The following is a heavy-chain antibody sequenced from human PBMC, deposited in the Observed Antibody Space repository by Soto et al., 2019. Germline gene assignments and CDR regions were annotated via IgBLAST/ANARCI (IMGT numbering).Heavy chain of an antibody. CDR1: DGSISSYY. J-gene: IGHJ4*02. CDR3: AGDIRSGSYRFDY. D-gene: IGHD1-26*01. V-gene: IGHV4-59*08. CDR2: IYDSGST. Sequence: SETLSLTCTVSDGSISSYYWRWLRQPPGKGLEWIGYIYDSGSTLYNPSLKSRVTISVDRPNNQFSLKLRSVTAADTAIYYCAGDIRSGSYRFDYWGQGTLVTVSS.